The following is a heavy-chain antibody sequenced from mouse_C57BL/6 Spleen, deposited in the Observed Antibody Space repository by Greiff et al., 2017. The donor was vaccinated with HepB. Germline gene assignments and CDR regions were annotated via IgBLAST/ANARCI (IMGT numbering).Heavy chain of an antibody. J-gene: IGHJ2*01. CDR3: ARQTTYYFDD. CDR2: ISNGGGST. D-gene: IGHD2-12*01. CDR1: GFTFSDYY. V-gene: IGHV5-12*01. Sequence: EVMLVESGGGLVQPGGSLKLSCAASGFTFSDYYMYWVRQTPEKRLEWVAYISNGGGSTYYPDTVKGRFTISRDNAKNTLYLQMSRLKSEDTAMYYCARQTTYYFDDWGQGTTLTVSS.